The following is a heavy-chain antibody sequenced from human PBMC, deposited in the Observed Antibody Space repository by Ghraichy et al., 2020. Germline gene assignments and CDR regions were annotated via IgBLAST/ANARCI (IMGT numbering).Heavy chain of an antibody. V-gene: IGHV3-23*01. CDR1: GFTFSTYA. D-gene: IGHD3-16*01. CDR2: ISDSTGST. CDR3: ARASRVLGRSGWADKYYFDH. Sequence: GESLNISCAASGFTFSTYAMNWVRQAPGKGLEWVSGISDSTGSTYYADSVKGRFTISRDRSKNTLYLQMNSLGAEETAIYYCARASRVLGRSGWADKYYFDHWGQGTLVSVSS. J-gene: IGHJ4*02.